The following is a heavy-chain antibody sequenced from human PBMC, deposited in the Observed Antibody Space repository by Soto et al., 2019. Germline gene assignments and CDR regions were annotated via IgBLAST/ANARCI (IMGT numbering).Heavy chain of an antibody. D-gene: IGHD1-1*01. CDR1: GFTFSSYS. V-gene: IGHV3-21*01. J-gene: IGHJ3*02. CDR3: ARGAELHDAFDI. CDR2: ISSSSSYI. Sequence: EVQLVESGGGLVKPGGSLRLSCAASGFTFSSYSMNWVRQAPGKGLEWVSSISSSSSYIYYADSVKGRFTISRDNAKNSLYLQMNSLRAEDTAVYYCARGAELHDAFDIWGQGTMVTVSS.